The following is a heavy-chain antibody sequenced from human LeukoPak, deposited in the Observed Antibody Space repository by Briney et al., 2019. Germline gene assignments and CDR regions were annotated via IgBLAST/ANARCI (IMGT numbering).Heavy chain of an antibody. CDR2: VYYSGNT. CDR3: ARDHPFNWNDRNNAFDL. Sequence: SETLSLTCTVSGGSISSSSYYWGWIRQPPGKGLEWIGDVYYSGNTFYNPSLKSRVTISVDTSKNQFSLKLTSVTAADTAVYYCARDHPFNWNDRNNAFDLWGQGTTVTVSS. J-gene: IGHJ3*01. D-gene: IGHD1-20*01. V-gene: IGHV4-39*07. CDR1: GGSISSSSYY.